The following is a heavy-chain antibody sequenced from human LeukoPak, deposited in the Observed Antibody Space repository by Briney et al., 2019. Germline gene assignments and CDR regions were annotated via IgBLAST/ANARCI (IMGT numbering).Heavy chain of an antibody. J-gene: IGHJ5*02. CDR1: GFTFSSYA. Sequence: GGSLRLSCAASGFTFSSYAMSWVRQAPGKGLEWVSAISGSGGSTYYADSVKGRFTISRDNSKNTLYLQMNSLKAEDTAVYYCAKGVTVYNWFDPWGQGTLVTVSS. D-gene: IGHD4-23*01. CDR3: AKGVTVYNWFDP. CDR2: ISGSGGST. V-gene: IGHV3-23*01.